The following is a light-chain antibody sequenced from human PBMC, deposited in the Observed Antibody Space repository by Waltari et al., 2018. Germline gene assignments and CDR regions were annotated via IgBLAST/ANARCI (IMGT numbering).Light chain of an antibody. Sequence: QSVLTQPPSASGTPGQRVTISCSGRSSNIGSNFVYWYQQLPGPAPKLLIYRDNRRPSRVPDRFSGSKSGSSASLAISGLRSEDEADYYCAAWDDSVSGDYVFGTGTKVTV. CDR2: RDN. J-gene: IGLJ1*01. CDR3: AAWDDSVSGDYV. CDR1: SSNIGSNF. V-gene: IGLV1-47*01.